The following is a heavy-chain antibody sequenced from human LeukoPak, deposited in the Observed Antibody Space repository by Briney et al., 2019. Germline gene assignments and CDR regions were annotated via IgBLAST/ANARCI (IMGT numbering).Heavy chain of an antibody. CDR3: ARENTDYPYYDY. D-gene: IGHD4-11*01. CDR1: GFSVTSKY. V-gene: IGHV3-53*01. CDR2: IYSGGST. Sequence: GGSLRLSCAASGFSVTSKYINWVRQAPGKGLEWVSVIYSGGSTYYADSVKGRFTISRDNSKNTLYLQMNSLRAEDTAVYHCARENTDYPYYDYWGQGILVTVSS. J-gene: IGHJ4*02.